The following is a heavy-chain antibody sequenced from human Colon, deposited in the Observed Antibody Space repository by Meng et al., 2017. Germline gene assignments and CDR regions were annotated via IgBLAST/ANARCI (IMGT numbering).Heavy chain of an antibody. CDR3: AREADYYDSSGYYLGTLDI. CDR2: MYHSGST. D-gene: IGHD3-22*01. Sequence: LRLSCTVSGDSISSGGFYWSWIRQHPGKGREWIAYMYHSGSTYYNPSLKSRVTISVDTSKNQFSLKLSSVTAAETAVYYCAREADYYDSSGYYLGTLDIWGQGTMVTVSS. V-gene: IGHV4-31*03. CDR1: GDSISSGGFY. J-gene: IGHJ3*02.